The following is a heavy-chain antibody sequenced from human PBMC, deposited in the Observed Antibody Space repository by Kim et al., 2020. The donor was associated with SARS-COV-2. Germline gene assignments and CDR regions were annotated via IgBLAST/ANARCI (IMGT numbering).Heavy chain of an antibody. Sequence: SAYNGNTNYAQKLQGRVTMTTDTSTSTAYMELRSLRSDDTAVYYCATALFWGQGTLVTVSS. V-gene: IGHV1-18*01. J-gene: IGHJ4*02. CDR3: ATALF. CDR2: SAYNGNT.